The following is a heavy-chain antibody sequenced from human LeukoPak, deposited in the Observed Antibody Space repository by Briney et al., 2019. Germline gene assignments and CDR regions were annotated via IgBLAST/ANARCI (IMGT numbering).Heavy chain of an antibody. CDR3: TREWSYYYGSGSNWFDP. J-gene: IGHJ5*02. V-gene: IGHV3-7*03. D-gene: IGHD3-10*01. CDR1: GFTFSSYW. Sequence: GGSLRLSCAASGFTFSSYWMSWVRQAPGKGLEWVANIKQDGSEKYYVDSVKGRFTISRDNAKNSLYLQMNSLRAEDTAVYYCTREWSYYYGSGSNWFDPWGQGTLVTVSS. CDR2: IKQDGSEK.